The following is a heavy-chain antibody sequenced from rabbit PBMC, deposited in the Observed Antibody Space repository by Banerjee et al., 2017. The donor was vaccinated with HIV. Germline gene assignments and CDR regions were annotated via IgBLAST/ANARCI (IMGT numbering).Heavy chain of an antibody. CDR3: ARDLAGVIGWNFNL. CDR1: GFTLSSGYD. J-gene: IGHJ4*01. V-gene: IGHV1S45*01. CDR2: IDTGSSGST. Sequence: QEQLEESGGDLVKPEGSLTLTCTASGFTLSSGYDMCWVRQAPGRGLEWIACIDTGSSGSTYYASWVNGRFTISRSTSLNTVTLQMTSLTAADTATYFCARDLAGVIGWNFNLWGQGTLVTV. D-gene: IGHD4-1*01.